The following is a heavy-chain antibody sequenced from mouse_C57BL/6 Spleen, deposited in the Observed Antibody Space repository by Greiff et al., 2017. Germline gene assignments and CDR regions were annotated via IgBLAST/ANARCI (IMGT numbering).Heavy chain of an antibody. Sequence: QVQLKESGPGILQSSQTLSLTCSLSGFSLSTSGMGVSWIRQPSGKGLEWLAHIYWDDDKRYNPSLKSRLTISKDTSRNQVFLKITSVDTADTATYYCARRPLYYYGSSYPPFDYWGQGTTLTVSS. CDR3: ARRPLYYYGSSYPPFDY. D-gene: IGHD1-1*01. V-gene: IGHV8-12*01. CDR1: GFSLSTSGMG. J-gene: IGHJ2*01. CDR2: IYWDDDK.